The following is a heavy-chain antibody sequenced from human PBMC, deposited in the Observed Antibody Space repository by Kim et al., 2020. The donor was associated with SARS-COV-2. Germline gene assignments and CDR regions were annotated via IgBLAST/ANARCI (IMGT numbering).Heavy chain of an antibody. CDR3: ARGGISRDGYNYLAFDY. CDR2: IIPIFGTA. Sequence: SVKVSCKASGGTFSSYAISWVRQAPGQGLEWMGGIIPIFGTANYAQKFQGRVTITADESTSTAYMELSSLRSEDTAVYYCARGGISRDGYNYLAFDYWGQGTLVTVSS. V-gene: IGHV1-69*13. D-gene: IGHD5-12*01. CDR1: GGTFSSYA. J-gene: IGHJ4*02.